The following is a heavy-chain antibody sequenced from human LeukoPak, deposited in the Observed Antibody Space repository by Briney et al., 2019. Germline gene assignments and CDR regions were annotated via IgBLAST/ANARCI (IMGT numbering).Heavy chain of an antibody. Sequence: GRPLRLSCAASGFTFSSYDMHRVRQAPGKGLEWVAVISYDGNNKYYADSVKGRFTISRDNSKKTLYLQMNSLRAEDTAVYYCARDGYNEEDWYFDLWGRGILVTVSS. V-gene: IGHV3-30-3*01. CDR1: GFTFSSYD. J-gene: IGHJ2*01. CDR2: ISYDGNNK. D-gene: IGHD5-24*01. CDR3: ARDGYNEEDWYFDL.